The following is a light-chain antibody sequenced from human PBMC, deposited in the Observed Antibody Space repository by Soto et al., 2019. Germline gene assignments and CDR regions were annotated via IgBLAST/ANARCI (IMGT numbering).Light chain of an antibody. CDR3: GSWDSSLSAAV. Sequence: QSALTQPPSVSAAPGQKVTISCSGSTSNIGNNYASWYQQLPGKAPRLLIYDSDKRPSGIPDRFSGSKSGTSATLGITGLQTGDEADYYCGSWDSSLSAAVFGGGTKLTV. V-gene: IGLV1-51*01. CDR2: DSD. J-gene: IGLJ2*01. CDR1: TSNIGNNY.